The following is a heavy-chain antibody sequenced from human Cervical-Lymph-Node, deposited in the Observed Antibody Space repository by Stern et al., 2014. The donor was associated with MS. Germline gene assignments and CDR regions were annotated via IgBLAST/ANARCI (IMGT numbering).Heavy chain of an antibody. CDR3: ARPGYDSTSYYYY. V-gene: IGHV1-18*01. J-gene: IGHJ4*02. CDR1: GYTFTSHG. Sequence: QDQLVQSGAEVKKPGASEKVSCRTSGYTFTSHGISWVRQAPGQGLEWMGWISTYNGETKYAQNFQDRFSMTTDTYTSTAYMELRSLRSDDTAVYYCARPGYDSTSYYYYWGQGTLVSVSA. CDR2: ISTYNGET. D-gene: IGHD3-22*01.